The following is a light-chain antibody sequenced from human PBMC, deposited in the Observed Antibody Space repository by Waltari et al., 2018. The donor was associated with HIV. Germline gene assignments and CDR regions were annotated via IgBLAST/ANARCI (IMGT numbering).Light chain of an antibody. V-gene: IGLV3-10*01. J-gene: IGLJ2*01. CDR2: EDT. Sequence: SYELTQPPSVSVSPGQTARITCSGDALSTNSAYWYQQKSGQAPVLVIYEDTKRPSGIPERFSGSSSGTMATLTVSGAQVEDEADYYCYSTDSSANHRVFGGGTKLTVL. CDR3: YSTDSSANHRV. CDR1: ALSTNS.